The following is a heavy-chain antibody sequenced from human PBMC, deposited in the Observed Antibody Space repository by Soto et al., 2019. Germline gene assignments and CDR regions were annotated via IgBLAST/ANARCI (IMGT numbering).Heavy chain of an antibody. V-gene: IGHV1-69*08. CDR3: ARDSPIGSTYSGYDAIDS. Sequence: QVQLVQSGAEVKKPGSSVKVSCKASGGTFSTSTFTWVRQAPGQGLEWMGRTIPLLNVADYAQDFQGRVTITADNTTTTAYTEQTSLTTKNTAVYYCARDSPIGSTYSGYDAIDSWGQGTLVTVSS. D-gene: IGHD5-12*01. J-gene: IGHJ4*02. CDR1: GGTFSTST. CDR2: TIPLLNVA.